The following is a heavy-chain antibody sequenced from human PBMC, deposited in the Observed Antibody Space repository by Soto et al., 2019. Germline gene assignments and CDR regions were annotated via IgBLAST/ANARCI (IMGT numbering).Heavy chain of an antibody. V-gene: IGHV1-18*01. CDR3: ARGRYGDY. CDR2: ISAHNGNT. D-gene: IGHD1-1*01. CDR1: GYTFTSYG. Sequence: QVHLVQSGAEVKKPGASVKVSCKASGYTFTSYGITWVRQAPGQGLEWMAWISAHNGNTDYAQKIKGRVIVTRDTSTSTAYMELRSWRSGETAVYYCARGRYGDYWGQGALVTVSS. J-gene: IGHJ4*02.